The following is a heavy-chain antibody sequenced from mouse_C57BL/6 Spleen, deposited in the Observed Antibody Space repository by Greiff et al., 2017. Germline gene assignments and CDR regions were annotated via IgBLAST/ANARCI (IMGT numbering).Heavy chain of an antibody. CDR1: GFTFSSYA. Sequence: EVKLVESGGGLVKPGGSLKLSCAASGFTFSSYAMSWVRQTPEKRLEWVATISDGGSYTYYPDNVKGRFTISRDNAKNNLYLQMSHLKSEDTAMYYCARDSDGYHTSLFGYWGQGTTLTVSS. CDR2: ISDGGSYT. CDR3: ARDSDGYHTSLFGY. V-gene: IGHV5-4*01. D-gene: IGHD2-3*01. J-gene: IGHJ2*01.